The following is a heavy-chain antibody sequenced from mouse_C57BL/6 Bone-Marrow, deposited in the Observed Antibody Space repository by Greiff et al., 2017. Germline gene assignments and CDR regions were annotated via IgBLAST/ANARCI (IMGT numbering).Heavy chain of an antibody. V-gene: IGHV14-4*01. CDR2: IDPENGDT. CDR3: TTAGLRRGFGY. CDR1: GFNIKDDY. Sequence: VQLKQSGAELVRPGASVKLSCTASGFNIKDDYMHWVKQRPEQGLEWIGWIDPENGDTEYASKFQGKATITADTSSNTAYLQLSSLTSEDTAVYYCTTAGLRRGFGYWGQGTTLTVAS. D-gene: IGHD2-2*01. J-gene: IGHJ2*01.